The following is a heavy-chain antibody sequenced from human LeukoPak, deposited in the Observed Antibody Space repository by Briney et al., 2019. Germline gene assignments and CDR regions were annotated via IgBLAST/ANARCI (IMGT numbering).Heavy chain of an antibody. CDR1: GFTFSSYG. D-gene: IGHD3-22*01. CDR2: ISYDGSNK. CDR3: AKGTLIYYDSSGDYFDY. Sequence: PGKSLRLSCAASGFTFSSYGMHWVRQAPGKGLEWVAVISYDGSNKYYADSVKGRFTISRDNSKNTLYLQMNSLRAEDTAVCYCAKGTLIYYDSSGDYFDYWGQGTLVTVSS. V-gene: IGHV3-30*18. J-gene: IGHJ4*02.